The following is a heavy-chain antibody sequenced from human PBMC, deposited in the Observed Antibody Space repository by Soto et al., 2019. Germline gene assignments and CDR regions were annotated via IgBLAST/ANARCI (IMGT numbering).Heavy chain of an antibody. CDR2: INPNSGGT. V-gene: IGHV1-2*04. J-gene: IGHJ4*02. Sequence: ASVKVSCKASGYTFTGYYMHWVRQAPGQGLEWMGWINPNSGGTNYAQKFQGWVTLTRDTSISTAYLELSRVTSDDTAVYYCARDDSHSTGFDYWGQGALVTVSS. CDR3: ARDDSHSTGFDY. CDR1: GYTFTGYY. D-gene: IGHD2-8*02.